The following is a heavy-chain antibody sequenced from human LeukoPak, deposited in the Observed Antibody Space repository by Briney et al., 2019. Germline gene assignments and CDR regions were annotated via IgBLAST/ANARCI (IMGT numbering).Heavy chain of an antibody. CDR1: GGSFSGYF. D-gene: IGHD6-13*01. Sequence: PSETLSLTCAVYGGSFSGYFWSWIRQPPGKGLEWIGDINHNGGTNYNPSLKSRVTISVDTSKNQLSLKLSSVTAADTAVYYCARAYSSSWYWNWFDPWGQGTLVTVSS. CDR2: INHNGGT. CDR3: ARAYSSSWYWNWFDP. V-gene: IGHV4-34*01. J-gene: IGHJ5*02.